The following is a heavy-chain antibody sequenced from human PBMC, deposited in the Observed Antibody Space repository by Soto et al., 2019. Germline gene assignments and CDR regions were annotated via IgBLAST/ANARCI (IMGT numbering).Heavy chain of an antibody. V-gene: IGHV1-18*01. J-gene: IGHJ3*02. CDR1: GYTFTIYG. Sequence: ASVKVSWTASGYTFTIYGISWVRQAPGQGLEWMGWISAYNGNTNYAQKLQGRVTMTTDTSTSTAYMELRSLRSDDTAVYYCARDGGQWLAGEDAFDIWGQGTMVTVSS. CDR2: ISAYNGNT. D-gene: IGHD6-19*01. CDR3: ARDGGQWLAGEDAFDI.